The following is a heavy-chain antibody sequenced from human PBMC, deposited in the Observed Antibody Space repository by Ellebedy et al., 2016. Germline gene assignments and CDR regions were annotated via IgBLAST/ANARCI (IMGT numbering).Heavy chain of an antibody. V-gene: IGHV1-18*01. CDR1: GYTFTSSG. CDR2: SSTT. J-gene: IGHJ5*02. CDR3: ARDTRDGVGSSEAYYDP. Sequence: ASVKVSCXASGYTFTSSGITWVRQAPGQGLEWMGGSSTTNYAQKFQGRVTMTTDTSTSTAYMELRTLRFDDTAVYYCARDTRDGVGSSEAYYDPWGQGTLVTVSS. D-gene: IGHD1-26*01.